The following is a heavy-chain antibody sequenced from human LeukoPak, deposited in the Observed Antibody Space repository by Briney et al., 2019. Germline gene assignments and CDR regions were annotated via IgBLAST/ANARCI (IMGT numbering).Heavy chain of an antibody. CDR3: AREVGIAVAGSPYPYYYYGMDV. CDR1: GGTFSSYA. D-gene: IGHD6-19*01. J-gene: IGHJ6*02. CDR2: IIPIFGTA. Sequence: SVKVSCKASGGTFSSYAISWVRQAPGQGLEWMGGIIPIFGTANYAQKFQGRVTITADESTSTAYMELSSLRSEDTAVYYCAREVGIAVAGSPYPYYYYGMDVWGQGTTVTVSS. V-gene: IGHV1-69*13.